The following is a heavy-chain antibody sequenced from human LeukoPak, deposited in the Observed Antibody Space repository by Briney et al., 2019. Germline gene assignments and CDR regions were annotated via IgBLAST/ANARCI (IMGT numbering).Heavy chain of an antibody. CDR1: GFTFSSYA. D-gene: IGHD1-26*01. Sequence: GRSLRLSCAASGFTFSSYAMHWVHQAPGKGLEWVAVISYDGSNKYYADSVKGRFTISRDNSKNTLYLQMNSLRAEDTAVYYCARAPREGFSGSYHDYWGQGTLVTVSS. J-gene: IGHJ4*02. CDR2: ISYDGSNK. CDR3: ARAPREGFSGSYHDY. V-gene: IGHV3-30-3*01.